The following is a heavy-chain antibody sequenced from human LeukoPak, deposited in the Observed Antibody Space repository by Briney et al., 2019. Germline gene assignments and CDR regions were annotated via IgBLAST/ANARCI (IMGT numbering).Heavy chain of an antibody. Sequence: GGSLTLSCAASGFTFSNHDMNWVRQAPGKGLEWVSYITTSGSSTYYADSVEGRFTISRDNAKNSLYLQMNSLRAEDTAVYYCASHSSWHYYYYMDVWGKGTTVTVSS. CDR1: GFTFSNHD. CDR3: ASHSSWHYYYYMDV. CDR2: ITTSGSST. J-gene: IGHJ6*03. D-gene: IGHD6-13*01. V-gene: IGHV3-48*03.